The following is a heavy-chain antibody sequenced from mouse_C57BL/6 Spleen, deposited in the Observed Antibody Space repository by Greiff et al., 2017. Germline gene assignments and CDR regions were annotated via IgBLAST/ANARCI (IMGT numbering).Heavy chain of an antibody. CDR2: IRSKSNNYAT. D-gene: IGHD2-4*01. Sequence: EVHLVESGGGLVQPKGSLKLSCAASGFSFNTYAMNWVRQAPGKGLEWVARIRSKSNNYATYYAGAVKDRFTITRDYSESMLYLQMNNLKTEDTAMYYCVLDYDLYYYAMDYWGQGTSVTVSS. J-gene: IGHJ4*01. V-gene: IGHV10-1*01. CDR3: VLDYDLYYYAMDY. CDR1: GFSFNTYA.